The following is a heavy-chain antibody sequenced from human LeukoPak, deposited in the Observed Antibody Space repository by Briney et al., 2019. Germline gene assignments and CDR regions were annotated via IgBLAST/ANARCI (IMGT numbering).Heavy chain of an antibody. V-gene: IGHV4-39*07. CDR3: ARSHPLFTFGGVIVPNAFDI. CDR2: IYYSGST. CDR1: GGSISSSSYY. D-gene: IGHD3-16*02. Sequence: PSETLSLTCTVSGGSISSSSYYWGWIRQPPGKGLEWIGSIYYSGSTYYNPSLKSRVTISVDTSKNQFSLKLSSVTAADTAVYYCARSHPLFTFGGVIVPNAFDIWGQGTMVTVSS. J-gene: IGHJ3*02.